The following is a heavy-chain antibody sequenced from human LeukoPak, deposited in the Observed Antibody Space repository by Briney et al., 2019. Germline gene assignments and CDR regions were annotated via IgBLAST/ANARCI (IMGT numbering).Heavy chain of an antibody. CDR1: GYTFTSYG. J-gene: IGHJ4*02. V-gene: IGHV1-18*01. CDR3: ARVTPDWVGARPTLFDY. CDR2: ISAYNGNT. D-gene: IGHD1-26*01. Sequence: ASVKVSCKASGYTFTSYGISWVRQAPGQGLEWMGWISAYNGNTNYAQKLQGRVTMTTDTSTSTAYMELRSLRSDDTAVYYCARVTPDWVGARPTLFDYWGQGTLVTVSS.